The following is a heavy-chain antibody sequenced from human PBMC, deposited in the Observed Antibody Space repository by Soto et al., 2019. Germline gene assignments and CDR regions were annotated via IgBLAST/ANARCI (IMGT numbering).Heavy chain of an antibody. CDR3: SRGLWQWLFDY. J-gene: IGHJ4*02. CDR1: GYTFTSHY. CDR2: IDPSGGAT. V-gene: IGHV1-46*03. D-gene: IGHD6-19*01. Sequence: QVQLVQSGAEVKKPGASVMVSCRASGYTFTSHYMHWVRQAPGQGLEWMGMIDPSGGATTYAQKFQRRVTITRDTSTTTVYMDLSSLRPEDTAVYSCSRGLWQWLFDYWGQGTLVTVSS.